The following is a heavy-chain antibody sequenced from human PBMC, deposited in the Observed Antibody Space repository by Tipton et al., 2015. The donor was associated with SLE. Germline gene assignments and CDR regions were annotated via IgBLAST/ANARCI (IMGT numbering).Heavy chain of an antibody. V-gene: IGHV4-59*01. CDR3: ARATTLASGPNY. D-gene: IGHD6-6*01. CDR2: VYYTGST. Sequence: TLSLTCTVSGGSISSYYWSWIRQPPGKGLEWIGYVYYTGSTTYNPSLKSRVTISVDTSKNQFSLKLNSVTAADTAVYYCARATTLASGPNYWGRGTLVTVSS. J-gene: IGHJ4*02. CDR1: GGSISSYY.